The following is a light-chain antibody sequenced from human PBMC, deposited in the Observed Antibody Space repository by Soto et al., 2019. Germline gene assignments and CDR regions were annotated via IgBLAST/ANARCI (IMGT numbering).Light chain of an antibody. CDR1: SSDVGGFNY. V-gene: IGLV2-14*03. CDR3: NSYTSSSTYV. Sequence: QSALTQPASVSGSPGQSITISCTGTSSDVGGFNYVSWYQQHPGKAPKLMIYDVTNRPSGVSYRFSGSKSGNTACLTISGLQAEDEADYYCNSYTSSSTYVFGTGTKLTVL. J-gene: IGLJ1*01. CDR2: DVT.